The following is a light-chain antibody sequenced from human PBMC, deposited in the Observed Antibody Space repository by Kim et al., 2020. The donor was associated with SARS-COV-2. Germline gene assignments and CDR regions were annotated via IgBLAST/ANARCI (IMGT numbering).Light chain of an antibody. CDR1: QYISNF. J-gene: IGKJ1*01. CDR3: QKCDSAPWT. V-gene: IGKV1-27*01. CDR2: AAS. Sequence: ASVADRDTISCRASQYISNFLAWFQLKPGKAPKLLFYAASALQPVVPSRFSGGGSGTDFTLTVTSLQPEDVATYYCQKCDSAPWTFGQGTKVDIK.